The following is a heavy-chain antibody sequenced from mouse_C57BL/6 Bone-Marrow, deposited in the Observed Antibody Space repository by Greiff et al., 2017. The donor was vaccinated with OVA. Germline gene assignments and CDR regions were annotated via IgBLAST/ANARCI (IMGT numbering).Heavy chain of an antibody. Sequence: VQLQQPGAELVKPGASVKLSCKASGYTFTSYWMHWVKQRPGQGLEWIGMIHPNSGSTNYNEKFKSKATLTVDKSSSTAYMQLSSLTSEDSAVYYCLYGSSSYWYFDVWGTGTTVTVSS. V-gene: IGHV1-64*01. D-gene: IGHD1-1*01. CDR3: LYGSSSYWYFDV. CDR1: GYTFTSYW. J-gene: IGHJ1*03. CDR2: IHPNSGST.